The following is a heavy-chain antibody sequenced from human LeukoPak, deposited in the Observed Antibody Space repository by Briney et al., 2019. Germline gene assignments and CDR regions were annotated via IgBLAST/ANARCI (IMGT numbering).Heavy chain of an antibody. D-gene: IGHD3-10*01. CDR2: ISYDGSNK. V-gene: IGHV3-30*18. CDR1: GFTFSSYG. CDR3: AKDQGELLWFGELSVPFDY. Sequence: PGGSLRLSCAASGFTFSSYGMHWVRQAPGKGLEWVAVISYDGSNKYYADSVKGRFTISRDNSKNTLYLQMNSLRAEDTAVYYCAKDQGELLWFGELSVPFDYWGQGTLVTVSS. J-gene: IGHJ4*02.